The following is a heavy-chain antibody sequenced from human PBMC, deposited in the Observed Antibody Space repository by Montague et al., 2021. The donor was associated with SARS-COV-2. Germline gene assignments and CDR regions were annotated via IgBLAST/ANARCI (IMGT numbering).Heavy chain of an antibody. V-gene: IGHV3-30*18. CDR1: GFTFNNYG. Sequence: SLSLSCAASGFTFNNYGIPWVRQAPGKGLEWVAVISYEGSQKFFSDSVKGRFAISRDSAQRTVFLQMNSLRVDDTAVYHCAKASEVFWLGQFARDAFDIWGQGTTVVVSS. CDR3: AKASEVFWLGQFARDAFDI. J-gene: IGHJ3*02. D-gene: IGHD3-10*01. CDR2: ISYEGSQK.